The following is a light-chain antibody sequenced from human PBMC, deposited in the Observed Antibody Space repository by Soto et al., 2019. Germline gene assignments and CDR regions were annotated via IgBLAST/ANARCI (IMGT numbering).Light chain of an antibody. CDR2: SNT. V-gene: IGLV1-44*01. Sequence: QSVLTQPPSASGTPGQRVTISCSGSSSNIGSNTVNWYQQLPGTAPKLLIFSNTQRPSGVPDRFSGSKSGTAASLAISGLQSEDEAGYYCATWDDSLNNPVFGGGTKLTVL. CDR1: SSNIGSNT. CDR3: ATWDDSLNNPV. J-gene: IGLJ3*02.